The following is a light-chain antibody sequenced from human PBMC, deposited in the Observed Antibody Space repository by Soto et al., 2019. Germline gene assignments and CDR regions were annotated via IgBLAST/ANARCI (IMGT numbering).Light chain of an antibody. Sequence: EIVLTQSPGTLSLSPGERATLSCRASQSVSSSYLAWYQQKPGQAPRLLIYGAPSRAPGIPDRFSDSVSRINLTLTISRLEPEDFVVYYGQKYGSSPWTFGQGMKVEI. V-gene: IGKV3-20*01. CDR2: GAP. J-gene: IGKJ1*01. CDR1: QSVSSSY. CDR3: QKYGSSPWT.